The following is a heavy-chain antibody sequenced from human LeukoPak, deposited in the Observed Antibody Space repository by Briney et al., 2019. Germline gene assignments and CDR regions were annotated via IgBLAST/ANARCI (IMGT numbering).Heavy chain of an antibody. Sequence: SETLSLTCAVYGGSFSGYYWSWIRQPPGKGLEWNGEINHSGSTNYNPSLKSRVTISVDTSKNQFSLKLSSVTAADTAVYYCARADYYYYYMDVWGKGTTVTVSS. CDR3: ARADYYYYYMDV. CDR1: GGSFSGYY. V-gene: IGHV4-34*01. J-gene: IGHJ6*03. CDR2: INHSGST.